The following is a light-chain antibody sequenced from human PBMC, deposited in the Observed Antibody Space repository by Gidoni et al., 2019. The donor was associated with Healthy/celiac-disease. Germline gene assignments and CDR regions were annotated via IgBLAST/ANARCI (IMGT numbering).Light chain of an antibody. CDR1: RSNIGSYT. J-gene: IGLJ2*01. CDR3: AAWDDSLNGVV. Sequence: PGQRVTISCSGSRSNIGSYTVNWYQQLPGTAPKLVIYSNIQRPSGVPDRFSGSKSGTSSSLAISGLQSEDEADYYCAAWDDSLNGVVFGGGTKLTVL. V-gene: IGLV1-44*01. CDR2: SNI.